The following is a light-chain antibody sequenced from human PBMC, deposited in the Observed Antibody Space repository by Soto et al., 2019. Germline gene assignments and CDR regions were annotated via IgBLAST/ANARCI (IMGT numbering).Light chain of an antibody. J-gene: IGLJ1*01. CDR1: SSNIGSNS. V-gene: IGLV1-44*01. CDR3: AAWDDSLDGYV. CDR2: SNI. Sequence: QSVLTQPPSASGTPGQRVTISCSGSSSNIGSNSGNWYQHLPGTAPKLLIYSNIQRPSGVPDRFSGSKSGTSASLAISGLQSEDEADYYCAAWDDSLDGYVFGTGTKVTVL.